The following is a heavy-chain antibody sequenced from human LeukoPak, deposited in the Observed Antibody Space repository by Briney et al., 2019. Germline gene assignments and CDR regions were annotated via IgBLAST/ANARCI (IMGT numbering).Heavy chain of an antibody. CDR1: GGSISSNDYY. J-gene: IGHJ4*02. D-gene: IGHD3-10*01. V-gene: IGHV4-39*07. CDR3: AIRSMVRLY. Sequence: KPSETLSLTCTVSGGSISSNDYYWGWLRQPSGKGLEWIGSIYYGGSTNYNPSLKSRVTISVDTSKNQFSLTLSSVTPADTAVYYCAIRSMVRLYWGQGTLVTVSS. CDR2: IYYGGST.